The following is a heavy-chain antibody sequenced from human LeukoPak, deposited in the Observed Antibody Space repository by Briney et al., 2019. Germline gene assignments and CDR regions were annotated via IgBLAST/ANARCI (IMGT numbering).Heavy chain of an antibody. J-gene: IGHJ4*02. Sequence: GGSLRLSCEVSGFTFSSYHMNWVRQAPGKGLEWVSSIGSSGSYIYYADSLTGRFTISRDNAKNSLYLQMNCLRAEDTAMYHCARRATTERGHSYGLDFWGQGTLVTVSS. D-gene: IGHD5-18*01. CDR3: ARRATTERGHSYGLDF. V-gene: IGHV3-21*01. CDR1: GFTFSSYH. CDR2: IGSSGSYI.